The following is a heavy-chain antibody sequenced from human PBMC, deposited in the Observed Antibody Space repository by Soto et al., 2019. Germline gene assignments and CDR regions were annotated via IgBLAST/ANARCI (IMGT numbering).Heavy chain of an antibody. CDR1: GYKFINHY. CDR3: ARDSSASATSYSFDN. CDR2: INPNGGGT. Sequence: QVQLVQSGAEVKKPGASVKVSCKASGYKFINHYIHWVRQAPGVGLEWMGIINPNGGGTDYAQKFQDRVTMTTDTYMNTVHMGLNSLTSEDTAVYVCARDSSASATSYSFDNWGQGTLVSVSS. V-gene: IGHV1-46*01. J-gene: IGHJ4*02. D-gene: IGHD3-10*01.